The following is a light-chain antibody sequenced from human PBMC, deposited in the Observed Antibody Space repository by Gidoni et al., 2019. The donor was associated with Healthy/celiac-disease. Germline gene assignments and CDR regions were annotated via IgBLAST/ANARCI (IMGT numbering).Light chain of an antibody. CDR2: AAS. J-gene: IGKJ1*01. CDR3: QQSYSTPRT. CDR1: QSISSY. V-gene: IGKV1-39*01. Sequence: DNQMNKSPSYLSASEGGISTITCRGSQSISSYLNWYQQKQVKAPKLLIYAASSLPSGVPSRFSGSGSGTDFTLTICSLQPSDFATYYCQQSYSTPRTFGQGTKVEIK.